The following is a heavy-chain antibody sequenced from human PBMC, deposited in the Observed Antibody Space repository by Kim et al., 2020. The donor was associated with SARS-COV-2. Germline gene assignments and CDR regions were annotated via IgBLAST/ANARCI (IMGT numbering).Heavy chain of an antibody. CDR2: INPNRGGT. Sequence: ASVKVSCKASGYTFTGYYIHWVRQAPGQGLEWMAWINPNRGGTNYAQKFQGRVTMTRDTSITTAYMELNRLRSDDTAVYYCARDINYAFWSGYSPHDAFD. CDR1: GYTFTGYY. V-gene: IGHV1-2*02. D-gene: IGHD3-3*01. J-gene: IGHJ3*01. CDR3: ARDINYAFWSGYSPHDAFD.